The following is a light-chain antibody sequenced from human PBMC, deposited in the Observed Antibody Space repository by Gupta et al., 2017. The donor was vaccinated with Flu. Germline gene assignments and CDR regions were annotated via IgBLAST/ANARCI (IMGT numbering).Light chain of an antibody. Sequence: QSVLTQPPSASGTPGQRVTISCSGSSSNIGSNAVNWYQHLPGTAPKVLMYGNNQRPSGVPDRFSGSKSGTSASLAISGLQSEDEADYYCATWDDNLRGLWVFGSGTKVTVL. V-gene: IGLV1-44*01. CDR3: ATWDDNLRGLWV. CDR2: GNN. CDR1: SSNIGSNA. J-gene: IGLJ1*01.